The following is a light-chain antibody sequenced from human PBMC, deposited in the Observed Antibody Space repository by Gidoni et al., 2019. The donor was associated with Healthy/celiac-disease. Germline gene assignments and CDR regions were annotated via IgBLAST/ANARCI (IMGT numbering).Light chain of an antibody. CDR3: QQNYSYPLT. J-gene: IGKJ4*01. CDR1: QGISSY. CDR2: AAS. Sequence: AIRMTQSPSPFSASTGDRVTITCRASQGISSYLALYQQKPGKAPKLLIDAASTLQSGVPSRFSGSGSGTDFTLTISCLQAEDVANYYCQQNYSYPLTFXGXTKVEIK. V-gene: IGKV1-8*01.